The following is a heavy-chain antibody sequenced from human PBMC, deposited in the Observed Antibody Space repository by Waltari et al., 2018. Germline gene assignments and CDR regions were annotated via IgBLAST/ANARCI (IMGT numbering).Heavy chain of an antibody. D-gene: IGHD1-26*01. CDR3: ASGSGSKGPYYYYMDV. CDR2: IYTSWST. CDR1: GGSISSYY. J-gene: IGHJ6*03. V-gene: IGHV4-4*07. Sequence: QVQLQESGPGLVKPSETLSLTCTVSGGSISSYYWSWIRQPAGKGLEWIGRIYTSWSTNYNPSLRGRVTMSVDTSKNQFSLKLSSVTAADTAVYYCASGSGSKGPYYYYMDVWGKGTTVTVSS.